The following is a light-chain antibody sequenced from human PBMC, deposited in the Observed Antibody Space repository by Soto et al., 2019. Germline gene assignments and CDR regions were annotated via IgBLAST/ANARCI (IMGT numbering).Light chain of an antibody. J-gene: IGLJ2*01. V-gene: IGLV2-8*01. CDR1: SSDVGGYNY. Sequence: QSALTQPPSASGSPGQSVTISCTGTSSDVGGYNYVSWYQQQSGKAPKLMNYEVSKRPSGVPDRFSGSKSGNTASLTVSGLQAEDEADYYCSSYAGSNTVVFGGGTKLTVL. CDR3: SSYAGSNTVV. CDR2: EVS.